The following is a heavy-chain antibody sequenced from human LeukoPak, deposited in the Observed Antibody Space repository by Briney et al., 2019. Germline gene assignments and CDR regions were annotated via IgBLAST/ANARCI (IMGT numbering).Heavy chain of an antibody. Sequence: ASVKVSCKASGYTFTGYYMHWVRQAPGQGLEWMGWINPNSGGTNYAQKFQGRVTMTRDTSISTAYMELSRLRSYDTAVYYCAREKIEDYDSSGYPSYWGQGTLVTVSS. CDR3: AREKIEDYDSSGYPSY. D-gene: IGHD3-22*01. CDR1: GYTFTGYY. V-gene: IGHV1-2*02. CDR2: INPNSGGT. J-gene: IGHJ4*02.